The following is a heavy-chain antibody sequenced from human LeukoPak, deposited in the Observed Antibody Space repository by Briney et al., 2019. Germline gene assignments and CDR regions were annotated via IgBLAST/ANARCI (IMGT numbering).Heavy chain of an antibody. V-gene: IGHV1-24*01. CDR3: ATVRGNRIAAAGIYYYYGMDV. CDR2: FDPEDGET. Sequence: ASVKVSCKVSGYTLTELSMHWVRQVPGKGLEWMGGFDPEDGETIYAQKFQGRVTMTEDTSTDTAYMELSSLRSEDTAVYYCATVRGNRIAAAGIYYYYGMDVWGQGTTVTVSS. D-gene: IGHD6-13*01. CDR1: GYTLTELS. J-gene: IGHJ6*02.